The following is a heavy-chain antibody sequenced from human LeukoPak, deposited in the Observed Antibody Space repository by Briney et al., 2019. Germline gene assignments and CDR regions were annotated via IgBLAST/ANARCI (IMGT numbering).Heavy chain of an antibody. V-gene: IGHV4-39*07. Sequence: PSETLSLTCTVSGGSISSSSYYWGWIRQPPGKGLEWTGSIYYSGSTYYNPSLKSRVTMSLDTSKNQFSLKLSSVTAADTAVYYCARDPGMRSGSYLNAFDIWGQGTMVTVSS. CDR3: ARDPGMRSGSYLNAFDI. CDR2: IYYSGST. J-gene: IGHJ3*02. CDR1: GGSISSSSYY. D-gene: IGHD1-26*01.